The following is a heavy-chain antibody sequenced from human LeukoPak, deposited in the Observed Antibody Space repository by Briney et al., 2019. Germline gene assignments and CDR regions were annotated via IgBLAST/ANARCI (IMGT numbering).Heavy chain of an antibody. J-gene: IGHJ4*02. CDR2: IKQDGSEK. D-gene: IGHD5-18*01. Sequence: GGSLRLSCAASGFTFSSYWMSWVRQAPGKGLEWVANIKQDGSEKYYVDSVKGRFTISRDNAKNSLYLQMNSLRAEDTAVYYCARIGYSYGFPQYFDYWGQGTLVTVSS. V-gene: IGHV3-7*01. CDR3: ARIGYSYGFPQYFDY. CDR1: GFTFSSYW.